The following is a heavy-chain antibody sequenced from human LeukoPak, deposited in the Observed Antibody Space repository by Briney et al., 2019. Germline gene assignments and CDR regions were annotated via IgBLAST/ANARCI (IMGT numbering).Heavy chain of an antibody. J-gene: IGHJ4*02. D-gene: IGHD1-26*01. CDR3: ARAFGAENFDY. V-gene: IGHV3-64*02. CDR1: GFTFSSYA. CDR2: ISSNGGST. Sequence: GGSLRLSCAASGFTFSSYAMHWVRQAPGKGLEYVSAISSNGGSTFYADSVKGRFTISRDNSKNTLYLQMGSLRSEDMAAYYCARAFGAENFDYWGQGTLVTVSS.